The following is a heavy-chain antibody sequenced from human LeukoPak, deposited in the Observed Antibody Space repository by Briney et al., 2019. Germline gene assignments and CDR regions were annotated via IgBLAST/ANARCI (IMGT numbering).Heavy chain of an antibody. CDR3: ERDGVRTMVRGVIMPPQN. J-gene: IGHJ4*02. V-gene: IGHV3-33*01. CDR1: GFTFSSYG. CDR2: IWYGGSNK. Sequence: PGRSLTLSCAASGFTFSSYGMHWIRQAPGKGLEWVAVIWYGGSNKYNADPEKGLTTTSRNNSTNRMYLQMNSLRAEDMAVYYCERDGVRTMVRGVIMPPQNWGQGTLVTVSS. D-gene: IGHD3-10*01.